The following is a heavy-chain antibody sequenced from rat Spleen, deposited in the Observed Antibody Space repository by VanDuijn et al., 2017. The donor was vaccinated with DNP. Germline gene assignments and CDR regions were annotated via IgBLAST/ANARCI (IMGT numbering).Heavy chain of an antibody. V-gene: IGHV5-22*01. D-gene: IGHD1-4*01. CDR3: ARHVLPLRVWDY. J-gene: IGHJ2*01. CDR1: GFTFSDYY. CDR2: ISYDGVRN. Sequence: EVQLVESGGGLVQPGRSLKLSCTASGFTFSDYYMAWVRRAPTKGLEWVAYISYDGVRNYNGDSVEGRFTISRDNAKSTLSLQMDSLRSEDMATYYCARHVLPLRVWDYWGQGVMVTVSS.